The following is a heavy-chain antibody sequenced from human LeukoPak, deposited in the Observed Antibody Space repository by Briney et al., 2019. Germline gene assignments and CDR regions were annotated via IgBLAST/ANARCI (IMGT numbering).Heavy chain of an antibody. Sequence: SETLSLTCTVSGYSISSGYYWGWIRQPPGKGLEWIGSIYHSGSTYYNPSLKSRVTISVDTSKNQFSLKLSSVTAADTAVYYCTREGEGRWLQSGYWGQGTLVTVSS. CDR3: TREGEGRWLQSGY. J-gene: IGHJ4*02. CDR1: GYSISSGYY. D-gene: IGHD5-24*01. CDR2: IYHSGST. V-gene: IGHV4-38-2*02.